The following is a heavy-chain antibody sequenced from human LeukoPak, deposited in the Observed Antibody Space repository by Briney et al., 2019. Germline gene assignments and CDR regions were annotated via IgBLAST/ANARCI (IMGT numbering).Heavy chain of an antibody. Sequence: PGGSLRLSCAASGFTFSIYAMSWVRQAPGKGLEWVSAISGSGGSTYYADSVKGRFTISRDNSKNTLYLQMNSLRAEDTAVYYCAKALGGGNYYDYWGQGTLVTVSS. D-gene: IGHD2-15*01. J-gene: IGHJ4*02. CDR1: GFTFSIYA. CDR3: AKALGGGNYYDY. CDR2: ISGSGGST. V-gene: IGHV3-23*01.